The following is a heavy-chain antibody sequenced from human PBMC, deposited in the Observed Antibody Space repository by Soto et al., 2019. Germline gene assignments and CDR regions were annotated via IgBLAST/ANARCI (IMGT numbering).Heavy chain of an antibody. D-gene: IGHD6-19*01. V-gene: IGHV4-59*01. CDR3: ARPSVAGSWGPFDY. Sequence: QVQLEESGPGLVKPSETLSLTCTVSGGSISGYYWNWVRQPPGKGLEWIGHISYTGSTNYNPSLKSRVTISVDTSKSQFSLKLGSVTAADAAVYYCARPSVAGSWGPFDYXGQGXXXTVSS. CDR2: ISYTGST. J-gene: IGHJ4*02. CDR1: GGSISGYY.